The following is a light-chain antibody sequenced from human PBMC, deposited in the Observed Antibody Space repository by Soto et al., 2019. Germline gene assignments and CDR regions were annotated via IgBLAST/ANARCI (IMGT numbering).Light chain of an antibody. CDR2: RNN. CDR3: AAWDDSLSGNV. V-gene: IGLV1-47*01. CDR1: SSNIGSNY. Sequence: QSVLTQPPSASGTPGQRVTISCSGSSSNIGSNYVYWYQQLPGTAPKLLIYRNNQRPSGVPDRFSGSKSGTSASLAISGLRSEDEAEYYCAAWDDSLSGNVFGTGTKVTV. J-gene: IGLJ1*01.